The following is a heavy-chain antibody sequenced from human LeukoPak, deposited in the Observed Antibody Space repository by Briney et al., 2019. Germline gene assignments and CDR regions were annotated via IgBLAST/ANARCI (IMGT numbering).Heavy chain of an antibody. CDR1: GFTVSSNY. V-gene: IGHV3-53*01. CDR2: IYSGGST. J-gene: IGHJ5*02. CDR3: ARVGCSSTSCYRSWFDP. D-gene: IGHD2-2*01. Sequence: GGSLRLSCAASGFTVSSNYMSWVRQAPGKGLEWVSVIYSGGSTYYADSVKGRFTISRGNSKNTLYLQMNSLRAEDTAVYYCARVGCSSTSCYRSWFDPWGQGTLVTVSS.